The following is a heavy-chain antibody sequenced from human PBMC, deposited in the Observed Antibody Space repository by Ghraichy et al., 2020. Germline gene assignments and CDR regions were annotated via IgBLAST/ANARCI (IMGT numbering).Heavy chain of an antibody. CDR2: ISFSGVNT. J-gene: IGHJ4*02. V-gene: IGHV3-23*01. Sequence: GGSLRLSCAAAGFNFRDSAMTWVRQAPGKGREWVSLISFSGVNTYYADSVKGRFTMSRDNSKNTLYLQMNSLRAEDTAVYYCAKDIQLSHWGQGTLVTVSS. CDR3: AKDIQLSH. D-gene: IGHD2-2*01. CDR1: GFNFRDSA.